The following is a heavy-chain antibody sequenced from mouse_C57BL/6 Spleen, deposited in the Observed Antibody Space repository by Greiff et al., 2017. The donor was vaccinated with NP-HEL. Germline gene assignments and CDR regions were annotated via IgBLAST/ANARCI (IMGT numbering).Heavy chain of an antibody. CDR3: ARDYYYSNYGGFAY. D-gene: IGHD2-5*01. CDR2: ISSGSSTI. Sequence: EVMLVESGGGLVKPGGSLKLSCAASGFTFSDYGMHWVRQAPEKGLEWVAYISSGSSTIYYADTVKGRFTISRDNAKNTLFLQMTRLRSEDTAMYYCARDYYYSNYGGFAYWGQGTLVTVSA. CDR1: GFTFSDYG. V-gene: IGHV5-17*01. J-gene: IGHJ3*01.